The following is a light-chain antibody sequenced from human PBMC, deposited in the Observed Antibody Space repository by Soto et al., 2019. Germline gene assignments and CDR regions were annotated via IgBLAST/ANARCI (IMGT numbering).Light chain of an antibody. V-gene: IGKV1-5*03. CDR1: ESVNRW. CDR2: KAS. Sequence: DIPLTQFPSTLSASVGDKVTITCRASESVNRWLAWYQQKPGKAPKLLIYKASTLENGVPSRFRGSGSGTEFTLTISSLQPDDFATYYCHQYNSYSTFGGGTKVDIK. CDR3: HQYNSYST. J-gene: IGKJ4*01.